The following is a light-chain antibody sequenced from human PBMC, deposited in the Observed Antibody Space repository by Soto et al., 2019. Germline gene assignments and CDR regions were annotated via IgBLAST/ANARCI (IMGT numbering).Light chain of an antibody. CDR3: SSYAGSNNLV. CDR1: SSDVGGYNY. J-gene: IGLJ2*01. Sequence: QSVLTQPPSASGSPGQSVTISCTGTSSDVGGYNYVSWYQQHPGKAPKLMMYEVSKRPSGVPDRFSGSKSGNTASLTVSGLQAEAEADYYCSSYAGSNNLVFGGGTKLTVL. V-gene: IGLV2-8*01. CDR2: EVS.